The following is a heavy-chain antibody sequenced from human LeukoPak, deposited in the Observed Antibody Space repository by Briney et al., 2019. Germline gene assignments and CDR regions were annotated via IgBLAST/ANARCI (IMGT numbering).Heavy chain of an antibody. D-gene: IGHD3-10*01. CDR2: ISCDGSNK. CDR3: ARFRFTMVRATPFIRYGYYYYMDA. V-gene: IGHV3-30*04. CDR1: GFTFSSYA. J-gene: IGHJ6*03. Sequence: GGTLSLSCAASGFTFSSYAMNWVRQAPGKGLEWVAVISCDGSNKYYADSEKRLFTISRAHSKNSLYMQMNVTRADTAAVYYCARFRFTMVRATPFIRYGYYYYMDAWGKGTTVTVSS.